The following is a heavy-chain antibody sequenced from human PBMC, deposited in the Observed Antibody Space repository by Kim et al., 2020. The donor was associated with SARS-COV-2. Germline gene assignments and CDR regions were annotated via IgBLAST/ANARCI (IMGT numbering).Heavy chain of an antibody. CDR3: ATTPAIVGATFFYY. CDR1: GYTLTELS. D-gene: IGHD1-26*01. Sequence: ASVKVSCKVSGYTLTELSMHWVRQAPGKGLEWMGGFDPEDGETIYAQKFQGRVTMTEDTSTDTAYMELSSLRSEDTAVYYCATTPAIVGATFFYYWGQGTLGTVSS. V-gene: IGHV1-24*01. J-gene: IGHJ4*02. CDR2: FDPEDGET.